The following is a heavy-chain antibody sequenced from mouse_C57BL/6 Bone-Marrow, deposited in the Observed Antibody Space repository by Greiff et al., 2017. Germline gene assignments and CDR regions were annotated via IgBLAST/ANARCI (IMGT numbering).Heavy chain of an antibody. Sequence: VKLMESGPGLVAPSQSLSITCTVSGFSLTSYGVHWVRQPPGKGLEWLVVIWSDGSTTYNSALKSRLSISKDNSKSQVFLKMNSLQTDDTAMYYCARHPHYYGSSYRADYYAMDYWGQGTSVTVSS. CDR1: GFSLTSYG. CDR2: IWSDGST. V-gene: IGHV2-6-1*01. J-gene: IGHJ4*01. D-gene: IGHD1-1*01. CDR3: ARHPHYYGSSYRADYYAMDY.